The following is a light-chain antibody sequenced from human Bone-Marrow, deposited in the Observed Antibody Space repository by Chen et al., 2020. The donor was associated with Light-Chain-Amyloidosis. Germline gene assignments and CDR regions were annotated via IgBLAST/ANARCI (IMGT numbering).Light chain of an antibody. CDR1: QSVSSY. Sequence: EIVWTQSPATLSLSPGERATLSCRASQSVSSYIAWYQQKPGQAPRLLIYDASNRATGIPARFSGSGSGTDFTLTISSLEPEDFAVYYCQQRGSWPPITFGQGTRLEIK. J-gene: IGKJ5*01. V-gene: IGKV3-11*01. CDR2: DAS. CDR3: QQRGSWPPIT.